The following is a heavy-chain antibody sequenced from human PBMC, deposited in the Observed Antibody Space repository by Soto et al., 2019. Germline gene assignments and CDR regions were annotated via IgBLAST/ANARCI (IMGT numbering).Heavy chain of an antibody. V-gene: IGHV1-18*01. CDR3: ARDSGLRWSNTHYYYGMDV. CDR2: IRAYNGNT. CDR1: GYTFTSYG. D-gene: IGHD4-17*01. Sequence: QVQLVQSGAEVKKPGASXXXXXXASGYTFTSYGISWVRQAPGQVLEWMGWIRAYNGNTNYAQKLQGRVPMTTDTTTSTAYMELRSLRADDTAVYYCARDSGLRWSNTHYYYGMDVGGQGTTVTVSS. J-gene: IGHJ6*02.